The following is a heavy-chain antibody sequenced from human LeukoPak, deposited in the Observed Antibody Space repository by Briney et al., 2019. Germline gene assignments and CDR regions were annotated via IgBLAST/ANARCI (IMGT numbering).Heavy chain of an antibody. CDR1: GFTFSSYA. CDR2: ISGSGSST. CDR3: AKDLSNPYKYYGMDV. Sequence: GGSLRLSCAASGFTFSSYAMSWVRQAPGKGLEWVSAISGSGSSTYYADSVKGRFTISRDNSKNTLYLQMNSLGAEDTAVYSCAKDLSNPYKYYGMDVWGQGTTVTVSS. J-gene: IGHJ6*02. D-gene: IGHD4-11*01. V-gene: IGHV3-23*01.